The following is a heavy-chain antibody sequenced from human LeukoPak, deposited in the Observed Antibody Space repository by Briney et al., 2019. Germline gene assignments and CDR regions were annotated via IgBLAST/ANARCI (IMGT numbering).Heavy chain of an antibody. D-gene: IGHD6-6*01. CDR1: GYTFTSYG. J-gene: IGHJ4*02. CDR2: ISAYNGNT. V-gene: IGHV1-18*01. CDR3: AGGSPFIAARPLYC. Sequence: ASVKVSCKASGYTFTSYGISWVRQAPGQGLEWMGWISAYNGNTNYAQKLQGRVTMTTDTSTSTAYMELRSLKSDDTAVYYCAGGSPFIAARPLYCWGQGTLVTVSS.